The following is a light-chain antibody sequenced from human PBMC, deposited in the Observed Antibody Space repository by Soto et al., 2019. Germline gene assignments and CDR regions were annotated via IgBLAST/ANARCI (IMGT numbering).Light chain of an antibody. Sequence: IVLTQSPAMLSLSPGERATLSCRGNQGVSDYLAWYQQQPGQAPRLLIYEASTRDTGVATRFSGSGSGTQFTLTITSLQSEDFAVYYCQQYNHWPPWTFGQGTKVEIK. CDR1: QGVSDY. CDR3: QQYNHWPPWT. V-gene: IGKV3-15*01. J-gene: IGKJ1*01. CDR2: EAS.